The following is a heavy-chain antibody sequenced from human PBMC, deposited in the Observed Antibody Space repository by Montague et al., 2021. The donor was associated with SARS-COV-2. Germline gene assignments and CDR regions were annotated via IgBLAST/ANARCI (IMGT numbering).Heavy chain of an antibody. J-gene: IGHJ4*02. CDR2: IYDSGGA. CDR1: GGSMRRYY. V-gene: IGHV4-59*01. CDR3: ARRGTGNYEILDY. Sequence: TLSLTCTISGGSMRRYYWTWTRQLPGKELEWIGSIYDSGGARYNPSLKSRVSISVDASKNQFSLRVTSVTAADTAVYFCARRGTGNYEILDYWGQGILVTVSS. D-gene: IGHD3-3*01.